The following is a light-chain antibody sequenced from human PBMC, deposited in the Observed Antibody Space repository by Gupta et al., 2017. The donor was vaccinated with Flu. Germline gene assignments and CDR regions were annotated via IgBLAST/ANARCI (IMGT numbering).Light chain of an antibody. CDR2: GAS. CDR3: QQYGRSPHT. V-gene: IGKV3-20*01. Sequence: GTLSLSPGERATLSCRASQSVRSSDLAWYQQKLGQAPRLLIYGASSRATGIPDRFSGSGSGTDFTLTISRLEPEDFAVYYCQQYGRSPHTFGQGTKLEIK. CDR1: QSVRSSD. J-gene: IGKJ2*01.